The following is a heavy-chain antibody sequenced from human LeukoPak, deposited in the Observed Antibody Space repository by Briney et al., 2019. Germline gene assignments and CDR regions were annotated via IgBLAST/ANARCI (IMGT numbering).Heavy chain of an antibody. CDR1: GFTFSSYE. J-gene: IGHJ4*02. V-gene: IGHV3-48*03. CDR2: ISSSGSTI. CDR3: ARVAAGTYYYGSGSYPFDY. Sequence: GGSLRLSCAASGFTFSSYEVNWVRQAPGKGLEWVSYISSSGSTIYYADSVKGRFTISRDNAKNSLYLQMNSLRAEDTAVYYCARVAAGTYYYGSGSYPFDYWGQGTLVTVSS. D-gene: IGHD3-10*01.